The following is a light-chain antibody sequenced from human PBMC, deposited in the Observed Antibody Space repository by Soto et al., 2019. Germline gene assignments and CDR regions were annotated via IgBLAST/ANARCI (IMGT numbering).Light chain of an antibody. CDR3: QKYNGEFA. J-gene: IGKJ3*01. CDR1: QVISYY. CDR2: DAS. Sequence: DIQMTQSPSSLPASVGDRVTITCRASQVISYYLAWYQQKPGKGPKLLIYDASTLQSGVPSRFSGSGSGTEFTLTISSLHPEDVATYYCQKYNGEFAFGPGTKVDI. V-gene: IGKV1-27*01.